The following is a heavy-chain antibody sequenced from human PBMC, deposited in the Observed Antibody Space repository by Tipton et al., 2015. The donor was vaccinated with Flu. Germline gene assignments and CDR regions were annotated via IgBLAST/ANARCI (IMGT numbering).Heavy chain of an antibody. Sequence: TLSLTCTVSGGPISSGGYYWSWNRQHPGEGLEWIGYIYYSGSTYYNPSLKSRVTISIDTSKNQFSLKLSSVTAADTAVYYCARALQNYFDYWTQGTLVTVS. J-gene: IGHJ4*02. CDR1: GGPISSGGYY. CDR2: IYYSGST. V-gene: IGHV4-31*03. CDR3: ARALQNYFDY.